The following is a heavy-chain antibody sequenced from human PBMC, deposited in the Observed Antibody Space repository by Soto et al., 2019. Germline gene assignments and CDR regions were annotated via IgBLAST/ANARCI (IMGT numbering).Heavy chain of an antibody. CDR2: IIPIFGTA. V-gene: IGHV1-69*13. J-gene: IGHJ6*02. CDR1: GGTFSSYA. Sequence: ASVKVSWKASGGTFSSYAISWVRQAPGQGLEWMGGIIPIFGTANYAQKFQGRVTITADESTSTAYMELSSLRSEDTAVYYCARARPPGDDIVVVPAASYYYYYGMDVWGQGTTVTVSS. CDR3: ARARPPGDDIVVVPAASYYYYYGMDV. D-gene: IGHD2-2*01.